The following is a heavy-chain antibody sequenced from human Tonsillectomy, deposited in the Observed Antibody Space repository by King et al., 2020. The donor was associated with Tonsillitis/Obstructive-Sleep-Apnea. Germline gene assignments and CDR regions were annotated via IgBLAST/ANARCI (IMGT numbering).Heavy chain of an antibody. V-gene: IGHV1-18*01. Sequence: QLVQSGAEVKKPGASVKVSCKASGYTFTSYGISWVRQAPGQGLEWMGWISAYNGNTNYAQRLQARVTMTTDTSTSTAYMDLRSLRSDDTAVYYCARDSRSHYYDSSGYYTFDYWGQGTLVTVSS. CDR3: ARDSRSHYYDSSGYYTFDY. J-gene: IGHJ4*02. CDR1: GYTFTSYG. CDR2: ISAYNGNT. D-gene: IGHD3-22*01.